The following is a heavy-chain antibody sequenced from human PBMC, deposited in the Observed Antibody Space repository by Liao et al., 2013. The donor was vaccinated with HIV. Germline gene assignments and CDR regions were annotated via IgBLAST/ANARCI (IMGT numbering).Heavy chain of an antibody. D-gene: IGHD3-22*01. CDR2: IYHSGGT. V-gene: IGHV4-30-2*01. Sequence: QLQLQESGSGLVKPSETLSLTCAVSGGSIRSGGYSWSWIRQPPGKGLEWIGYIYHSGGTYYNPSLKSRVTISVDRSKNQFSLRLTSVTAADTAVYYCARAVSSDNYHDAFDIWGQGTMVTVSS. CDR1: GGSIRSGGYS. J-gene: IGHJ3*02. CDR3: ARAVSSDNYHDAFDI.